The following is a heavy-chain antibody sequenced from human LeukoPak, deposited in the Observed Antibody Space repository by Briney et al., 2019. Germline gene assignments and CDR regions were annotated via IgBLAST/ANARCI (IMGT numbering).Heavy chain of an antibody. CDR3: GRHHGSGSNYPYLIDY. J-gene: IGHJ4*02. V-gene: IGHV5-51*01. CDR1: GYTFTTYW. Sequence: GESLKISCKGSGYTFTTYWIGWVRQMPGKGLEWMGIIYPGDSDTRYSPSFQGQVTISADKSISTAYLLWSSLKASDTAMYYCGRHHGSGSNYPYLIDYWGQGTLVLVSS. CDR2: IYPGDSDT. D-gene: IGHD3-10*01.